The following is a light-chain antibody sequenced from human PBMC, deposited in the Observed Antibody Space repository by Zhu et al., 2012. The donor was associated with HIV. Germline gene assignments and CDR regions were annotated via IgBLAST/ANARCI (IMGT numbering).Light chain of an antibody. V-gene: IGKV3-11*01. Sequence: IVLTQSPATLSLSPGERATVSCRASQSVSSYLAWYQQKPGQAPRLLIYDASKRATGIPARFSGSGSGTDFTLTVSSLEPEDFALYYCQQRSNWPLTFGGGTKVEIK. CDR1: QSVSSY. CDR2: DAS. CDR3: QQRSNWPLT. J-gene: IGKJ4*01.